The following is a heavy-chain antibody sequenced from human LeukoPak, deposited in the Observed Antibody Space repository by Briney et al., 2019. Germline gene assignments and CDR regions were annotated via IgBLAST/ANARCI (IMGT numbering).Heavy chain of an antibody. CDR2: SRGSGSST. Sequence: GASLRLSRAASGFTFSSDAMSWVRQAPGKGLEWASASRGSGSSTYYADSVKSRFTISRDNSKNTLYLQMNSLRAEDTAVYYCATHLVAVAGYWGQGTLVTVSS. CDR3: ATHLVAVAGY. V-gene: IGHV3-23*01. D-gene: IGHD6-19*01. CDR1: GFTFSSDA. J-gene: IGHJ4*02.